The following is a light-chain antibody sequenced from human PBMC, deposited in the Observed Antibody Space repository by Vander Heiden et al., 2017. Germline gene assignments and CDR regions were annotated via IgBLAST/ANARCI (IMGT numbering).Light chain of an antibody. CDR2: ATS. Sequence: DIQLTQSPSSLSASLGDRVTITCRASQSINTYLNWYQLRPGRAPKLLIDATSTLQSAVPSRFSGSGSGTDCTLTINRLQPEDFTLYSGQQSDATAYTFGQGTKMEIK. J-gene: IGKJ2*01. CDR1: QSINTY. V-gene: IGKV1-39*01. CDR3: QQSDATAYT.